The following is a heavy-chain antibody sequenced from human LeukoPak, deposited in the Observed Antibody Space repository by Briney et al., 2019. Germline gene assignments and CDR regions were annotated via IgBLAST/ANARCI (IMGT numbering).Heavy chain of an antibody. CDR1: GYTFTSYA. V-gene: IGHV7-4-1*02. CDR2: INTNTGNP. J-gene: IGHJ4*02. CDR3: ARVSRSRVEWLFDY. Sequence: ASVKVSCKASGYTFTSYAMNWVRQAPGQGREWVGWINTNTGNPTYAHALTGRFVFSLGTSVSTAYLQTSSLKTEDTAVYYCARVSRSRVEWLFDYWGQGTVVAVSS. D-gene: IGHD3-3*01.